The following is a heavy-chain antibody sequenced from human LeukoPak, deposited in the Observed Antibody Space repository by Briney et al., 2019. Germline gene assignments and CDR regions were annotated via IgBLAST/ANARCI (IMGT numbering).Heavy chain of an antibody. D-gene: IGHD6-13*01. CDR2: MNPNSRNT. J-gene: IGHJ3*02. CDR1: GYTFTIYD. V-gene: IGHV1-8*03. CDR3: ARAGAYSSTWYPLGAFDI. Sequence: ASVKVSCKASGYTFTIYDINWVRQASGQGLEWMGWMNPNSRNTGYAQKFQGRVTITRNTSISTAYMELSSLRSEDTAVYYCARAGAYSSTWYPLGAFDIWGQGTKVTVSS.